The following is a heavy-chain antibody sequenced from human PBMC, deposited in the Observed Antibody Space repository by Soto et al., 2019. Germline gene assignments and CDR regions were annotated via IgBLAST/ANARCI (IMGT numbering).Heavy chain of an antibody. J-gene: IGHJ2*01. CDR2: IYYSGTT. V-gene: IGHV4-39*01. Sequence: QLQLQESGPGLVKPSETLSLTCTVSGGSISSSSYYWGWIRQPPGKGLEWIASIYYSGTTYYNSSLKSRVTISVDTSKNQFSLKLSSVTAADTAVFYCARFSSPGWYFDLWGRGTLVTVFS. CDR1: GGSISSSSYY. CDR3: ARFSSPGWYFDL.